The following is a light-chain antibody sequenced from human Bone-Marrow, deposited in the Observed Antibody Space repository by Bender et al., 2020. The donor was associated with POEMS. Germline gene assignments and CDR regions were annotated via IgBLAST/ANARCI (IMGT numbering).Light chain of an antibody. CDR1: SRDVGSYNV. J-gene: IGLJ3*02. V-gene: IGLV2-23*01. CDR3: CSFSLNNIWV. Sequence: QSALTQPASVSGSPGQSITISCTGTSRDVGSYNVVSWYQHHPGEAPKLIISDDNERPSGVSNHFSGSKSGNTASLTISGLQPEDEADYYCCSFSLNNIWVFGGGTKLTVL. CDR2: DDN.